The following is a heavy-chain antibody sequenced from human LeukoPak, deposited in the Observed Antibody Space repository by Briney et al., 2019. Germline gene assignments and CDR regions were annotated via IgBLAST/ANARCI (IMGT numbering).Heavy chain of an antibody. CDR2: ISSSSSTI. V-gene: IGHV3-48*01. D-gene: IGHD1-20*01. CDR3: AEDRLPQGITGDPQLLMDV. CDR1: GFTFSSYS. Sequence: HAGGSLRLSCAASGFTFSSYSMNWVRQAPGKGLEWVSYISSSSSTIYYADSVKGRFTISRDNAKNSLYLQMNSLRAEDTAVYYCAEDRLPQGITGDPQLLMDVWGKGTTVTVSS. J-gene: IGHJ6*03.